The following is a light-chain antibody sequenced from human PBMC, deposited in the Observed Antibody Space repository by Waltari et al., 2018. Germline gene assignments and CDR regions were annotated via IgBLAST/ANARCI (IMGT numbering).Light chain of an antibody. CDR1: QSFSASY. CDR3: QHYGTSPPFT. V-gene: IGKV3-20*01. J-gene: IGKJ3*01. Sequence: DIVLTQSPATLSLSPGESATLSCRASQSFSASYLAWYQQKPGQAPRLLIYGASSRATGIPDRFSGSGSGTDFTLTISSLEPEDFAVYYCQHYGTSPPFTFGPGTKVDIK. CDR2: GAS.